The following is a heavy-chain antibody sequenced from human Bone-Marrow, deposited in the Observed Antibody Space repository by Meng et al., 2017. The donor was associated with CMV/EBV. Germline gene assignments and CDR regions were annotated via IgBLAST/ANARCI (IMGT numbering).Heavy chain of an antibody. V-gene: IGHV3-7*01. J-gene: IGHJ4*02. CDR1: GFTFSSYW. CDR3: AREATEIRFLEWLFPTYYFEY. Sequence: GGSLRLSCAASGFTFSSYWMSWVRQAPGKGLEWVANIKQDGSEKYYVDSVKGRFTISRDNAKNSLYLQMNSLRAEDTAVYYCAREATEIRFLEWLFPTYYFEYWGQGTLGTVSS. CDR2: IKQDGSEK. D-gene: IGHD3-3*01.